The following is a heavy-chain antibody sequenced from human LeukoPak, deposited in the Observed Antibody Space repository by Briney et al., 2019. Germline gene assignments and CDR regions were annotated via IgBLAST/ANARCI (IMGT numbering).Heavy chain of an antibody. D-gene: IGHD2-2*01. CDR2: IYTGGST. CDR1: GGSISSGSYY. V-gene: IGHV4-61*02. J-gene: IGHJ4*02. Sequence: SETLSLTCTVSGGSISSGSYYWSWIRQPAGKGLEWIGRIYTGGSTNYNPSLKSRVTISVDTSKNQFSLKLSSVTAADTAVYYCARVARYQLLSQAAYYFDYWGQGTLVTVSS. CDR3: ARVARYQLLSQAAYYFDY.